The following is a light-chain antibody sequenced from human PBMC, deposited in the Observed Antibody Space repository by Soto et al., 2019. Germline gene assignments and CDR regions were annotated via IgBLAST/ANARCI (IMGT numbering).Light chain of an antibody. CDR2: GAS. V-gene: IGKV3-15*01. Sequence: EIVMTQSPATLSVSPGERATLSCRASQSVSSNFTWYQQKPGQAPRLLIYGASTRATGIPARFSGSGSGTEFTLTISSLQSEDFAVYYYQQYNNWPMLTFGGGTKVEIK. J-gene: IGKJ4*01. CDR1: QSVSSN. CDR3: QQYNNWPMLT.